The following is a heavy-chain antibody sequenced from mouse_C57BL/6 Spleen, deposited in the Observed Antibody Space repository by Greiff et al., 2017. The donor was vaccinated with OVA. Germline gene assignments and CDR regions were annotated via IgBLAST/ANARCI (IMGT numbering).Heavy chain of an antibody. CDR1: GYTFTSYW. D-gene: IGHD2-10*02. V-gene: IGHV1-50*01. CDR3: ARGSINYFDY. J-gene: IGHJ2*01. Sequence: VQLQQPGAELVKPGASVKLSCKASGYTFTSYWMQWVKQRPGQGLEWIGEIDPSDSYTNYNQTFKGKATLTVDTSSSTAYMQLSSLTSEDSAVYYCARGSINYFDYWGQGTTLTVSS. CDR2: IDPSDSYT.